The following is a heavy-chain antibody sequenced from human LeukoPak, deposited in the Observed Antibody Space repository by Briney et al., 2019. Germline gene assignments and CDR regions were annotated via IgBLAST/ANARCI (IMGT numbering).Heavy chain of an antibody. Sequence: GESLRISCKGSGYSFTNYWISWVRQMPGKGLEWMGRIDPSDSYTNYSSSFQGHVTISADKSISTAYLQWSSLKASDTAMYYCARSMFASGSYYSRDYWGQGTLVTVSS. J-gene: IGHJ4*02. V-gene: IGHV5-10-1*01. CDR3: ARSMFASGSYYSRDY. CDR1: GYSFTNYW. CDR2: IDPSDSYT. D-gene: IGHD3-10*01.